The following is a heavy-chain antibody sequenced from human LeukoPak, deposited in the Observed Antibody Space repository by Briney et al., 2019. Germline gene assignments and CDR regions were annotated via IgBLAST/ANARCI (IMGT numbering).Heavy chain of an antibody. CDR2: ISSSGGST. CDR1: GFTFSSYA. V-gene: IGHV3-23*01. CDR3: ARDPSWDTMGYYFDY. Sequence: PGGSLRLSCAASGFTFSSYAMRWVRQAPGKGLEWVSAISSSGGSTYYADSVKGRFTISRDNSKNTLYLQMNSLRAEDTAVYYCARDPSWDTMGYYFDYWGQGTLVTVSS. J-gene: IGHJ4*02. D-gene: IGHD1-26*01.